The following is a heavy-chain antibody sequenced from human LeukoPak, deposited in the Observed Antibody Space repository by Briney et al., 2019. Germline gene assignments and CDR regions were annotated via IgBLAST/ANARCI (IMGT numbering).Heavy chain of an antibody. CDR1: GFSFSCYS. CDR2: ISSSSSYI. V-gene: IGHV3-21*01. J-gene: IGHJ6*04. Sequence: GGSLSLCCASSGFSFSCYSMNWLRQAPGEGLGWGSSISSSSSYIYYADSVKGRFTISRDNAKNSLYLQMNSLRAEDTAVYYCAAWGVTPQDYYYGMDVWGKGTTVTVSS. D-gene: IGHD3-10*01. CDR3: AAWGVTPQDYYYGMDV.